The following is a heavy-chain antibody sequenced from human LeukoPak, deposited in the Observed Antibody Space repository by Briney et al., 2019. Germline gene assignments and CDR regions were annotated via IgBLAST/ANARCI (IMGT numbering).Heavy chain of an antibody. Sequence: ASVKVSCKASGYTFTDYYIHWVQQAPGKGLEWMGRVDPEDGETIYAEKFQGRVIITADTSTDTAYMELSSLRSEDTAVYYCASNYDSSGYSPSHYMGVWGKGTTVTVSS. CDR3: ASNYDSSGYSPSHYMGV. D-gene: IGHD3-22*01. J-gene: IGHJ6*03. CDR2: VDPEDGET. V-gene: IGHV1-69-2*01. CDR1: GYTFTDYY.